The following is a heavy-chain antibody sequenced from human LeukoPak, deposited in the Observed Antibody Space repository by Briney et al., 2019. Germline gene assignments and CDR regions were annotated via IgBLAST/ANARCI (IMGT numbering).Heavy chain of an antibody. J-gene: IGHJ4*02. Sequence: SETLSLTCAVYGGSFSGYYWSWIRQPPGKGLEWIEEINHSGSTNYNPSLKSRVTISVDTSKNQFSLKLSSVTAADTAVYYCAREIDWGQGTLVTVSS. CDR2: INHSGST. CDR1: GGSFSGYY. V-gene: IGHV4-34*01. CDR3: AREID.